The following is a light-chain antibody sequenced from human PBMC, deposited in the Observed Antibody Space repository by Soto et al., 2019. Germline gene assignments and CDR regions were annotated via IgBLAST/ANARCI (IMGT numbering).Light chain of an antibody. V-gene: IGKV3-20*01. J-gene: IGKJ2*01. CDR1: RSFASSY. CDR3: QHYDSSPPYT. Sequence: EIVLTQSPVTRSLSPGERASLAWRASRSFASSYLGWYQQKPGQAPRLLIYAASTRATGIPDRFSGSGSATDFTLTISRLEPEDSAVYYCQHYDSSPPYTFGQGTKLEIK. CDR2: AAS.